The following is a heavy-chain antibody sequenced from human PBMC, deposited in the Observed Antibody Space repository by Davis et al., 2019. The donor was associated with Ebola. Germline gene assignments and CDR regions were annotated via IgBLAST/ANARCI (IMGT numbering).Heavy chain of an antibody. CDR1: GGSFSGYY. D-gene: IGHD1-26*01. J-gene: IGHJ6*02. CDR3: AAGGGVSGMDV. V-gene: IGHV4-34*01. CDR2: INHSGST. Sequence: MPSETLSLTCAVYGGSFSGYYWSWIRQPPGKGLEWIGEINHSGSTNYNPSLKSRVTISVDTSKNQFSLKLSSVTAADTAVYYCAAGGGVSGMDVWGQGTTVTVSS.